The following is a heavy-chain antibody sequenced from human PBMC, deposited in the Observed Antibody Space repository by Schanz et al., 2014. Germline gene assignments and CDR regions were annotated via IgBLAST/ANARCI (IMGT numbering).Heavy chain of an antibody. Sequence: QVQLVQSGAEVKKPGASVKVSCKASGYTFTSDSMHWVRQAPGQGLEWMGWMNPNSGNPGFAQKFRGRVTMTRNTSMSTAYIELHILTSEDTAVYYCARGRTVDYWGQGTLVTVSS. V-gene: IGHV1-8*02. CDR1: GYTFTSDS. CDR3: ARGRTVDY. J-gene: IGHJ4*02. CDR2: MNPNSGNP.